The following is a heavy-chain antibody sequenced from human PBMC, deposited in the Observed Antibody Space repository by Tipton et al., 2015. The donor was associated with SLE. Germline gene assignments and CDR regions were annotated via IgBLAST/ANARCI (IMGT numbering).Heavy chain of an antibody. CDR2: ISGSGRSQ. CDR1: GFTLSSFE. CDR3: AREVSAPYGMDV. D-gene: IGHD2-21*01. V-gene: IGHV3-48*03. J-gene: IGHJ6*02. Sequence: GSLRLSCAASGFTLSSFEIIWVRQAPGKGLEWVSFISGSGRSQDYTDSVKGRFTISRDNAKHTVYLQMKSLRVEDTAIYYCAREVSAPYGMDVWGQGTTVTVSS.